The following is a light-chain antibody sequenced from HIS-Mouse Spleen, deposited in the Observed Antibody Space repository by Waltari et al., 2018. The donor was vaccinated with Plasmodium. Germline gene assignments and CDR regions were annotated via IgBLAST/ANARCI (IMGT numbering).Light chain of an antibody. Sequence: EIVMTQSPATLSVSPGERATLSCRASPSVSSNLAWYQQQPGQAPRLLIYGASTRATGIPARFSGSGSGTEFTLTISSLQSEDFAVYYCQQYNNWSFTFGPGTKVDIK. CDR2: GAS. CDR3: QQYNNWSFT. V-gene: IGKV3-15*01. CDR1: PSVSSN. J-gene: IGKJ3*01.